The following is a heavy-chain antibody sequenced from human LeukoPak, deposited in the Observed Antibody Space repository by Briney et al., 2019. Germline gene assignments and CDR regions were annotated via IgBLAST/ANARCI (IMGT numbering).Heavy chain of an antibody. Sequence: GRSLRLSCAASGFTFSSYTMHWVRQAPGMGLQWVAVISYDGSYTYYSDSVKGRFTISRDSSKNTLYLQMNNLTTDDTAVYYCARGTAVTALFDYWGQGTLVTVSS. CDR1: GFTFSSYT. V-gene: IGHV3-30*14. CDR3: ARGTAVTALFDY. J-gene: IGHJ4*02. CDR2: ISYDGSYT. D-gene: IGHD4-17*01.